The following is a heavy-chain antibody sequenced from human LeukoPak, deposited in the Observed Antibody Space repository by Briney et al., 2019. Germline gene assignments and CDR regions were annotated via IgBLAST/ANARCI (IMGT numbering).Heavy chain of an antibody. CDR1: GGSISDYY. CDR3: AREPGAVTIGV. D-gene: IGHD4-17*01. Sequence: SETLSLTCIVSGGSISDYYWSWIRQAPGKGLGWIGYVHYTGNTNSNPSLKSRVTMSVDTSKNHFSLKLSSVTAADTAVYYCAREPGAVTIGVWGQGTLVTVSS. CDR2: VHYTGNT. V-gene: IGHV4-59*01. J-gene: IGHJ4*02.